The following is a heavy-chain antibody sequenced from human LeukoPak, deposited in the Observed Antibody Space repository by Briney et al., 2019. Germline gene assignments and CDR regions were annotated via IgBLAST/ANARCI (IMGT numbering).Heavy chain of an antibody. CDR3: AKDRGSYSSSYLDY. V-gene: IGHV3-30*02. CDR2: IRYDGSNN. CDR1: GFTFSSYG. D-gene: IGHD6-6*01. Sequence: PGGSLRLSCAASGFTFSSYGMHWVRQAPGKGLEWVSFIRYDGSNNYNADSVKGRFTISRDNSKNTLYLQMNSLRAEDTAVYYCAKDRGSYSSSYLDYWGQGTLVTVSS. J-gene: IGHJ4*02.